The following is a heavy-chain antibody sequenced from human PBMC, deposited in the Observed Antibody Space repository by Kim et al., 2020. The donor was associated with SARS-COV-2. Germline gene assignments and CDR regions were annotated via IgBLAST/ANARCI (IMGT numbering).Heavy chain of an antibody. J-gene: IGHJ4*02. V-gene: IGHV3-7*01. CDR3: ATTHPAECNDH. CDR1: GFNFNTYW. D-gene: IGHD3-3*01. CDR2: VKQEGTDK. Sequence: GGSLRLSFAASGFNFNTYWMTWVRQAPGKGLEWVANVKQEGTDKYYADSVKGRFTISRDNAKNSLYLQMDYRRDDDTAVYFCATTHPAECNDHWGQGTQVTVSS.